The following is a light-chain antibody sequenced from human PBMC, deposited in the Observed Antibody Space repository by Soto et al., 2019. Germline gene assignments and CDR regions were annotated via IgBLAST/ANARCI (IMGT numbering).Light chain of an antibody. CDR3: SSFAGTFVV. J-gene: IGLJ1*01. Sequence: QSALTQPPSASGSPGQSVTISCTGTSSDVGGYNYVSWYQQHPGKVPKVLISEVNKRPSGVPDRFSGSKSGNTASLTVSGLQADDEADYYCSSFAGTFVVFGTGTKVTVL. V-gene: IGLV2-8*01. CDR2: EVN. CDR1: SSDVGGYNY.